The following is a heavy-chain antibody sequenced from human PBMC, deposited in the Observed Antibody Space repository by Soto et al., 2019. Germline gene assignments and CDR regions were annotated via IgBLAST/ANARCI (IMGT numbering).Heavy chain of an antibody. J-gene: IGHJ6*02. CDR1: GYTFTSYD. CDR2: MNPNSGNT. CDR3: ARGLSSSSSRARRRGYYYYYGMDV. D-gene: IGHD6-6*01. V-gene: IGHV1-8*01. Sequence: QVQLVQSGAEVKKPGASVKVSCKASGYTFTSYDINWVRQATGQGLEWMGWMNPNSGNTGYAQKFQGRVTMTRNTSISTAYMELSSLRSEDTAVYYCARGLSSSSSRARRRGYYYYYGMDVWGQGTTVTVSS.